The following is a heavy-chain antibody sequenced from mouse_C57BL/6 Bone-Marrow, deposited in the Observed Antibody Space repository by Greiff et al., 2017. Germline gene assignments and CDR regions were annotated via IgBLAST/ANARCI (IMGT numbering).Heavy chain of an antibody. CDR2: IDPTSGGT. D-gene: IGHD1-1*02. CDR3: AHAGGRQGYFDV. CDR1: GYTFTSYW. Sequence: QVQLQQPGAELVKPGASVKLSCKASGYTFTSYWMHWVKQRPGRGLEWIGRIDPTSGGTKYNEKFKSKATLTVDKPSSTASMQLSSLTSEDAAVYYCAHAGGRQGYFDVWGTGTTVTVSA. J-gene: IGHJ1*03. V-gene: IGHV1-72*01.